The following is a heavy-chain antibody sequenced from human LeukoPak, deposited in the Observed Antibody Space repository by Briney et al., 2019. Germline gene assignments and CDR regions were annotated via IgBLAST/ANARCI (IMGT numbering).Heavy chain of an antibody. V-gene: IGHV3-21*01. CDR2: ISSSSNYI. CDR1: GFTFSDYS. D-gene: IGHD6-19*01. J-gene: IGHJ4*02. CDR3: AREPSGWYLDY. Sequence: GGSLRLSCAVSGFTFSDYSINWVRQAPGKGLEWVSYISSSSNYIYYADSVKGRFTISRDSAKNSVYLQMNSLRAEDTAVYYCAREPSGWYLDYWGQGTLVTVSS.